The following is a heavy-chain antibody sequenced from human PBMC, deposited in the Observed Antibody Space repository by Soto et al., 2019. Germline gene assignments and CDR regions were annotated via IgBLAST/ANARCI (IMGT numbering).Heavy chain of an antibody. CDR2: ISCSSSTI. D-gene: IGHD3-22*01. V-gene: IGHV3-48*01. CDR3: ARDRGYYYDSSGYYGPYYYGLDV. CDR1: GFTFSRYS. Sequence: WGSLRLSCAASGFTFSRYSMNWVRQAPGKGLEWVSYISCSSSTIYYADSVKGRFTISRDNAKNSLYLQMNSLRAEDTAVYYCARDRGYYYDSSGYYGPYYYGLDVWGQGTTVTVSS. J-gene: IGHJ6*02.